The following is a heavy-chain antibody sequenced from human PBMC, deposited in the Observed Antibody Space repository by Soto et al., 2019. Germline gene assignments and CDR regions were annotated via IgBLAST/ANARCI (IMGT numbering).Heavy chain of an antibody. CDR2: LRPATGTTKT. V-gene: IGHV1-8*01. CDR1: GYTFTTYD. J-gene: IGHJ5*01. D-gene: IGHD3-3*01. Sequence: QVQLLQSGAEVKRPGASVKVSCRASGYTFTTYDVSWVRQAAGQGLEWMGWLRPATGTTKTTYLPQFRGSVGRPWDTSVATADLEVLDLTSDDTAVYYCARGGTAEYDFWADPRGDWIASWGQGTLVTVSS. CDR3: ARGGTAEYDFWADPRGDWIAS.